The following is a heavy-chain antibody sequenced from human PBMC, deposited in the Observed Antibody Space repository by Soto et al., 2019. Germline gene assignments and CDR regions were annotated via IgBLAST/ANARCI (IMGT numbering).Heavy chain of an antibody. J-gene: IGHJ4*02. CDR2: TSGSGGST. Sequence: PRLSNPASEITFSRNAMSWVRQAPGKGLEWVSATSGSGGSTYYADSVKGRFTISRDNSKNMLYLQMNSLRAEDTAVYYCANVRQGATRNYWGQGTLVTVSS. CDR3: ANVRQGATRNY. D-gene: IGHD5-12*01. CDR1: EITFSRNA. V-gene: IGHV3-23*01.